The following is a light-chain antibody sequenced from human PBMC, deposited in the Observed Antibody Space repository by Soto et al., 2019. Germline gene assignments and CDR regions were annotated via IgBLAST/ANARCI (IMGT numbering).Light chain of an antibody. CDR3: QLYGISPH. CDR1: QSISSNF. J-gene: IGKJ5*01. CDR2: ASS. Sequence: EIVLTQSPGTLSLSPGEGATLSCRASQSISSNFLAWYQHKPGQAPRLLIYASSNRATGIPDRFSGGASGTDFTLTINRLEPEYFAVYYCQLYGISPHFGQGTRLEIK. V-gene: IGKV3-20*01.